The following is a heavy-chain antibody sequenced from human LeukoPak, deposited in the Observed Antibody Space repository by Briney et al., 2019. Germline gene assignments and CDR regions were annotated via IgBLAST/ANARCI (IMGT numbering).Heavy chain of an antibody. Sequence: GASGKVSCKASGYTFTSYDINWVRQATGQGLEWMGWMNPNSDNTGYAQKFQGRVTMTRNTSISTAYMELSSLRSEDTAVYYCARGTYYYGSGSLLADWGQGTLVTVSS. J-gene: IGHJ4*02. CDR1: GYTFTSYD. D-gene: IGHD3-10*01. CDR2: MNPNSDNT. V-gene: IGHV1-8*01. CDR3: ARGTYYYGSGSLLAD.